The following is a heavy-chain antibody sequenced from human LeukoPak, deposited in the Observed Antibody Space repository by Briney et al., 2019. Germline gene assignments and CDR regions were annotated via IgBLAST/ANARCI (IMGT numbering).Heavy chain of an antibody. V-gene: IGHV4-39*07. CDR1: GGSTSSSSYY. J-gene: IGHJ4*02. CDR2: IYYSGST. CDR3: ARDTSSGYYWY. Sequence: SETLALTCTVSGGSTSSSSYYWGWIRQPPGKGLEWIGSIYYSGSTYYNPSLKSRVTISVDTSKNQFSLKLSSVTAADTAVYYCARDTSSGYYWYWGQGTLVTVSS. D-gene: IGHD3-22*01.